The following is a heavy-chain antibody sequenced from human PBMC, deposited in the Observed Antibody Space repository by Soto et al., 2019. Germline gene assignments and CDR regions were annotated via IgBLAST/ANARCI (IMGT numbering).Heavy chain of an antibody. J-gene: IGHJ6*02. D-gene: IGHD2-21*02. Sequence: GGSLRLSCAASGFTFSSYGMHWVRQAPGKGLEWVAVISYDGSNKYYADSVKGRFTISRDNSKNTLYLQMNSLRAEDTAVYYSAKDRDRAYYYGMDVWGQGTTVTVSS. CDR3: AKDRDRAYYYGMDV. CDR2: ISYDGSNK. CDR1: GFTFSSYG. V-gene: IGHV3-30*18.